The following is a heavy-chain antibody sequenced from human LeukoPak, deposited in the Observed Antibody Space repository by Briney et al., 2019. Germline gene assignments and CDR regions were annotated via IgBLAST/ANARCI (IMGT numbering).Heavy chain of an antibody. D-gene: IGHD2-8*01. CDR2: IRPNDGTT. V-gene: IGHV3-48*01. Sequence: PGGSLRLSCEASGFTFSNYGMNWVRQAPGKGLEWVSYIRPNDGTTHYADSVKGRFTLSRDNAKNSLSLQMTSLRVDDSAVYYCVRGQTNLDNWFDPWGQGTLVIVSS. J-gene: IGHJ5*02. CDR1: GFTFSNYG. CDR3: VRGQTNLDNWFDP.